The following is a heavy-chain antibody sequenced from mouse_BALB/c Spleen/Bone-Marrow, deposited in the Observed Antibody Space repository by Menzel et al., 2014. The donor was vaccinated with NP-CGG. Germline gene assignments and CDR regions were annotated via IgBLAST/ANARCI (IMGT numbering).Heavy chain of an antibody. D-gene: IGHD2-4*01. CDR1: GYTFTSYY. Sequence: VQLQQSGPELVKPGASVMISCKASGYTFTSYYIHWVKQRPGQGLEWIGWIFPGNFYTKFNENFKGRATLTADKSSSTAYMHLSSLTSEDSAVYFCARDDYDYWGQGTTLTVSS. CDR3: ARDDYDY. V-gene: IGHV1S56*01. CDR2: IFPGNFYT. J-gene: IGHJ2*01.